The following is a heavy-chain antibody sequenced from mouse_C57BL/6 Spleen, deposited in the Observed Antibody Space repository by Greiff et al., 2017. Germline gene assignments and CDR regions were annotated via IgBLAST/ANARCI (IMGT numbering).Heavy chain of an antibody. CDR3: ARYYYGSSYFDY. D-gene: IGHD1-1*01. CDR2: INPNNGGT. CDR1: GYTFTDYN. Sequence: EVQLQQSGPELVKPGASVKMSCKASGYTFTDYNMHWVKQSHGKSLEWIGYINPNNGGTSYNQKFKGKATLTVNKSSSTAYMELRSLTSEDSAVYYYARYYYGSSYFDYWGQGTTLTVSS. V-gene: IGHV1-22*01. J-gene: IGHJ2*01.